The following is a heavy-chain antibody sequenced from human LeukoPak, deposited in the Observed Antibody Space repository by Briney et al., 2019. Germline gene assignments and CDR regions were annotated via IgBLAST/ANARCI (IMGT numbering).Heavy chain of an antibody. CDR3: AELGITMIGGV. Sequence: SGGSLRLSCAASGFTFSASDMNWGRQTPGKGLEWVSSISSSSSYIYYEDSVKGRFSISRDNAKKSLYLQMNSLRAEDTAVYYCAELGITMIGGVWGKGTTVTISS. CDR1: GFTFSASD. D-gene: IGHD3-10*02. CDR2: ISSSSSYI. V-gene: IGHV3-21*01. J-gene: IGHJ6*04.